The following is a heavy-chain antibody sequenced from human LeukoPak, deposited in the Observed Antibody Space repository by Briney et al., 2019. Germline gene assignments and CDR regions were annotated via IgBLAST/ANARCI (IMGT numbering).Heavy chain of an antibody. Sequence: GGSLRLSCAASGFTFAEYTMHWVRQAPGKGLEWVSLISWNGARVHYGDSVKGRFTISRDNSKNSLYLQMNSLRTEDAALYYCVKDLVAASENVRGWYPMDYWGQGTLVTVSS. CDR1: GFTFAEYT. J-gene: IGHJ4*02. V-gene: IGHV3-43*01. CDR2: ISWNGARV. D-gene: IGHD6-19*01. CDR3: VKDLVAASENVRGWYPMDY.